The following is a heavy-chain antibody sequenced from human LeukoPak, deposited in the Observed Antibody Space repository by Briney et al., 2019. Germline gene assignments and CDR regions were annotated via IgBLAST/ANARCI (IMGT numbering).Heavy chain of an antibody. V-gene: IGHV3-74*01. CDR2: INSAGSGT. D-gene: IGHD3-3*02. CDR1: GFTFSSYW. CDR3: ARGPFHLISTNEFDP. J-gene: IGHJ5*02. Sequence: GGTLRLSRAASGFTFSSYWMDWVRQAPGKGVVWVSRINSAGSGTSYADSVKGRFTISRDNAKNMLYLQMNSLRAEDTAVYYCARGPFHLISTNEFDPWGQGTLVTVSS.